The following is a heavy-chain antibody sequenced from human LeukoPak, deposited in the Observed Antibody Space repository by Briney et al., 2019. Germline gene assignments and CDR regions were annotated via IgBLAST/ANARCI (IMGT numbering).Heavy chain of an antibody. D-gene: IGHD6-6*01. CDR2: ISSSSSYI. J-gene: IGHJ4*02. V-gene: IGHV3-21*01. CDR1: GFTFSSYS. CDR3: AREYSSSTGKASDY. Sequence: GGSLRLSCAASGFTFSSYSMNWVRQAPGKGLEWVSSISSSSSYIYYADSVKGRFTISRDNAKNSLYLQMNSLRAEDTAMYYCAREYSSSTGKASDYWGQGTLVTVSS.